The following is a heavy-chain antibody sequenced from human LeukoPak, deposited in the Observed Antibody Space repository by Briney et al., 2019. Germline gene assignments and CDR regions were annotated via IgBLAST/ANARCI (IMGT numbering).Heavy chain of an antibody. CDR2: ISGSGGVISASGGAT. Sequence: GGSLRLSCAASGFTFRSYAMSWVRRAPGKGLEWVSVISGSGGVISASGGATYYAESARGRFTISRDNSENTLYLQLNSLRAEDTAVYYCAKHFGSGTYYNYLDQWGQGTLVTVSS. J-gene: IGHJ4*02. CDR1: GFTFRSYA. V-gene: IGHV3-23*01. D-gene: IGHD3-10*01. CDR3: AKHFGSGTYYNYLDQ.